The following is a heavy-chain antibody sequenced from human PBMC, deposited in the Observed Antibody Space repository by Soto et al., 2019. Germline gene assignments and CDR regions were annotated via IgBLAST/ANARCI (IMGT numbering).Heavy chain of an antibody. V-gene: IGHV3-48*02. D-gene: IGHD2-2*01. CDR1: GFTFSSYS. J-gene: IGHJ4*02. CDR3: ARDHHPSCSSTSCYSDY. CDR2: ISSSSSTI. Sequence: GGSLRLSCAASGFTFSSYSMNWVRQAPGKGLEWISYISSSSSTIYYADSVKGRFTISRDNAKNSLYLQMNSLRDEDTAVYYCARDHHPSCSSTSCYSDYWGQGTLVTVSS.